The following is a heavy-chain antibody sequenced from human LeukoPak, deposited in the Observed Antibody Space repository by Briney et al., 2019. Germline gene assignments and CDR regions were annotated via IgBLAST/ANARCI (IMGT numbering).Heavy chain of an antibody. D-gene: IGHD6-6*01. V-gene: IGHV1-18*01. CDR1: GYAFPDYG. CDR3: ARDQNIAGRPDY. J-gene: IGHJ4*02. Sequence: VSVRVSCKASGYAFPDYGISWVRQAPGQGLEWVGWISGYNGHTNYAQKFQGRVTMTTDTSTSTVYMELRTLRSDDTAVYYCARDQNIAGRPDYWGQGTLVTVSS. CDR2: ISGYNGHT.